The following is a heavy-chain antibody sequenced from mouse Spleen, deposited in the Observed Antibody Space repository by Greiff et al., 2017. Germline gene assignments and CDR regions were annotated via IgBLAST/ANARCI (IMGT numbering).Heavy chain of an antibody. CDR3: ARNYYGSSPYWYFDV. CDR1: GFSLSTFGMG. J-gene: IGHJ1*01. CDR2: IWWGDDK. Sequence: QVTLKVSGPGILQPSQTLSLTCSFSGFSLSTFGMGVGWNRQPSGKGLEGLAHIWWGDDKYYNPALKSRITISKNTSKNKVVLKISNVDTVDTATYYCARNYYGSSPYWYFDVWGAGTTVTVSS. V-gene: IGHV8-8*01. D-gene: IGHD1-1*01.